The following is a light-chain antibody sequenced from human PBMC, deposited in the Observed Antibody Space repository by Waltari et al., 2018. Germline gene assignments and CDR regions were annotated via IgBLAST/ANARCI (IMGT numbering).Light chain of an antibody. CDR3: QQYDIWPYT. V-gene: IGKV3-15*01. Sequence: EIVMTQSPATLSMSPGETATLSCRASPGISSNLAWYQQKPGQAPRLLIYGKATRASGFPAGFSGSGSGTEFTLTISSLQSEDFATYYCQQYDIWPYTFGQGTKLEIK. J-gene: IGKJ2*01. CDR2: GKA. CDR1: PGISSN.